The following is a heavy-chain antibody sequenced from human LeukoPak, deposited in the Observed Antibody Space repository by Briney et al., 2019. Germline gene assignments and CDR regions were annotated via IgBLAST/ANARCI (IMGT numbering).Heavy chain of an antibody. V-gene: IGHV3-30*18. CDR1: GFTFSSYG. CDR2: ISYDGSNK. D-gene: IGHD6-19*01. CDR3: AKEFQGIAVAGDFDY. Sequence: GGSQRLSCAASGFTFSSYGTHWVRQAPGKGLEWVAVISYDGSNKYYADSVKGRFTISRDNSKNTLYLQMNSLRAEDTAVYYCAKEFQGIAVAGDFDYWGQGTLVTVSS. J-gene: IGHJ4*02.